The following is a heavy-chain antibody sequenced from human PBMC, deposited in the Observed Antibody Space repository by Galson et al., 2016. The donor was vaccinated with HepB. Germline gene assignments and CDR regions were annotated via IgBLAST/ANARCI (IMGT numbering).Heavy chain of an antibody. CDR3: ARVVGRGVYDGRFDY. V-gene: IGHV6-1*01. CDR2: TYYRSKWYN. D-gene: IGHD5/OR15-5a*01. J-gene: IGHJ4*02. CDR1: GDSVSSNGAT. Sequence: CAISGDSVSSNGATWNWIRQSPSRGLEWLGRTYYRSKWYNDYAESVKSRITINPDTSKNQFSLQLNSVTPEDTAVYYCARVVGRGVYDGRFDYWGQGILVTVSS.